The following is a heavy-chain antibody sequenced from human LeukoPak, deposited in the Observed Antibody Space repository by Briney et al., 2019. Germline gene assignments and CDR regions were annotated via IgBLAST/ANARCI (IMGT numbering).Heavy chain of an antibody. CDR3: VRDLGGRSGH. D-gene: IGHD1-26*01. CDR2: INEDGSTT. V-gene: IGHV3-74*01. Sequence: PGGSLRLSCGASGFTFSSNWMHWVRQAPGKGLVWVSRINEDGSTTNYADSVKGRSTIFRDNAKNTLYLQMNSLRAEDTAVYYCVRDLGGRSGHWGQGTLVTVSS. CDR1: GFTFSSNW. J-gene: IGHJ4*02.